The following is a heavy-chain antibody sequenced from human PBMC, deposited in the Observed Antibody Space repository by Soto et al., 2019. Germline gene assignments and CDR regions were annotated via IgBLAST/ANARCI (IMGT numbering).Heavy chain of an antibody. D-gene: IGHD5-18*01. Sequence: XESLRLSCAASGFTVSSNYMSWVRQAPGKGLEWVSVIYSGGSTYYADSVKGRFTISRDNSKNTLYLQMNRLRAEDTAVYYCARPSDTAMVYYYYGMDVWGQGTTVTVSS. CDR2: IYSGGST. V-gene: IGHV3-53*01. J-gene: IGHJ6*02. CDR1: GFTVSSNY. CDR3: ARPSDTAMVYYYYGMDV.